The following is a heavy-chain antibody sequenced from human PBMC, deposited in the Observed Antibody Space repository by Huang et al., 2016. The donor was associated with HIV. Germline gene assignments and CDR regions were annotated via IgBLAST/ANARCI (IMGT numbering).Heavy chain of an antibody. CDR1: GFSFSSAA. CDR2: GSNSASSR. J-gene: IGHJ4*02. CDR3: AKDLVTYDSSGSV. V-gene: IGHV3-23*01. D-gene: IGHD3-22*01. Sequence: EVHLLESGGGLVQPGGSVRLSCAAFGFSFSSAALGGVRQAPGMGLGGVSTGSNSASSRHYSDSVRGRFTISRDNSKDTLYLQMNSLRAEDTALYYCAKDLVTYDSSGSVWGQGTLVTVSS.